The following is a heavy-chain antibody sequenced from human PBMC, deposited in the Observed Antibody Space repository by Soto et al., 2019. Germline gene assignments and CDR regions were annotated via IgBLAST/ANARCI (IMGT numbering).Heavy chain of an antibody. J-gene: IGHJ6*02. Sequence: GGSLRLSCAASGFTFSSYSMNWVRQAPGKGLEWVSSISSSSSYIYYADSVKGRFTISRDNAKNSLYLQMNSLRAEDTAVYYCARDQDVLMVYAPTVQYYYYYYGMDVWGQGTTVTVSS. V-gene: IGHV3-21*01. CDR3: ARDQDVLMVYAPTVQYYYYYYGMDV. CDR2: ISSSSSYI. D-gene: IGHD2-8*01. CDR1: GFTFSSYS.